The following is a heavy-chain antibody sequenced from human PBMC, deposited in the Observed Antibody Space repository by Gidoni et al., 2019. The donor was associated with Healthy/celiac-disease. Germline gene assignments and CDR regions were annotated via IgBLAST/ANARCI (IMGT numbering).Heavy chain of an antibody. D-gene: IGHD3-3*01. V-gene: IGHV1-18*04. CDR3: ARSRGAYYDFWSGYLFSEGDLDY. Sequence: QVQLVQSGAEVKKPGASVKVSCKASGYTFTTYGISWVRPAPGHGLEWMGWIIAYNGNTNYAQKLQGRVTMTTDTSTSTAYMELRSLRSDDTAVYYCARSRGAYYDFWSGYLFSEGDLDYWGQGTLVTVSS. J-gene: IGHJ4*02. CDR1: GYTFTTYG. CDR2: IIAYNGNT.